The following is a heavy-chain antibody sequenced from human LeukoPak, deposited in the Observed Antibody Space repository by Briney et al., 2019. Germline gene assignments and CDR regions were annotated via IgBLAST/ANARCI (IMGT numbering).Heavy chain of an antibody. CDR1: GFIFSDYY. CDR3: ARWGEIAAAGDY. D-gene: IGHD6-13*01. V-gene: IGHV4-38-2*02. CDR2: IYHSGST. J-gene: IGHJ4*02. Sequence: GSLRLSCTASGFIFSDYYMSWIRQAPGKGLEWIGSIYHSGSTYYNPSLKSRVTISVDTSKNQFSLKLSSVTAADTAVYYCARWGEIAAAGDYWGQGTLVTVSS.